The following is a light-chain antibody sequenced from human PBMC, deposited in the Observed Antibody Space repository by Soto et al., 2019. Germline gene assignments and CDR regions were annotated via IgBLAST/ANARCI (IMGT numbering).Light chain of an antibody. CDR2: DVS. J-gene: IGLJ2*01. CDR1: SSDVGGYNY. CDR3: SSYTSSSTVV. Sequence: QSALTQPASVSGSPGQSISISCTGSSSDVGGYNYVSWYQHHPGNAPKLMIYDVSNRPSGVSNRFSGSRSGNTASLTISGLQAEEEDDYYCSSYTSSSTVVFGGGTKLTVL. V-gene: IGLV2-14*03.